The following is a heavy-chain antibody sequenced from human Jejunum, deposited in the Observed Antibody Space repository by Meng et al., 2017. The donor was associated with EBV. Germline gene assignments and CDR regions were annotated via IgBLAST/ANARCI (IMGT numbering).Heavy chain of an antibody. Sequence: QVQLVQSGAEGKKPGASVKLSCKASGYTFTNYPIHWVRQAPGQRPEWMGCINPGNGETEFSQKFQGRVTITRDTSATTAYMELTSLRSEDTAVYYCASRPGFNIGPFDYWGQGTLVTVSS. V-gene: IGHV1-3*01. CDR3: ASRPGFNIGPFDY. D-gene: IGHD3/OR15-3a*01. CDR2: INPGNGET. CDR1: GYTFTNYP. J-gene: IGHJ4*02.